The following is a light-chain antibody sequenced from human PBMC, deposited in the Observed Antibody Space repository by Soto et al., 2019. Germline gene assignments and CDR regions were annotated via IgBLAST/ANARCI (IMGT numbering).Light chain of an antibody. J-gene: IGLJ1*01. CDR3: SSFTSTSSLV. V-gene: IGLV2-14*01. Sequence: QSVRTQPASVSGSPGQAVTISCTGTSSDVGGYNYVSWYQQHPGKVPKLMIYGVSNRPSGVSDRFSGSRSGNTASLTISGLQAEDEADYYCSSFTSTSSLVFGTGTKVTVL. CDR1: SSDVGGYNY. CDR2: GVS.